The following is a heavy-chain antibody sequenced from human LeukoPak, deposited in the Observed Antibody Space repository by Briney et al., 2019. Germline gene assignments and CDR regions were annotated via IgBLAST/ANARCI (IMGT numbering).Heavy chain of an antibody. CDR1: GGTFSSYA. D-gene: IGHD3-3*01. Sequence: GSSVKVSCKASGGTFSSYAISWVRQAPGQGLEWMGRIIPIFGTANYAQKFHGRVTITTDESTSTAYMELSSLRSEDTAVYYCAREPTQPSAWSIFWGQGTLVTVSS. CDR3: AREPTQPSAWSIF. J-gene: IGHJ4*02. V-gene: IGHV1-69*05. CDR2: IIPIFGTA.